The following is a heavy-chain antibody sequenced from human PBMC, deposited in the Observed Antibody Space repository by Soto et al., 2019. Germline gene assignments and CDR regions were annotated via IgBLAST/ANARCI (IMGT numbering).Heavy chain of an antibody. J-gene: IGHJ4*02. CDR1: GFTFSSYE. CDR2: ISSDGSNE. V-gene: IGHV3-30-3*01. CDR3: ASQGEGRF. Sequence: QVQLVESGGGVVQPGRSLRLSCAASGFTFSSYEMHWVRQVPGKGLEWVSLISSDGSNEYYTDSVKGRFTISRDNSKNTVYLQMDSLRPEDTAVYFCASQGEGRFRVQGTLVSVSS. D-gene: IGHD3-10*01.